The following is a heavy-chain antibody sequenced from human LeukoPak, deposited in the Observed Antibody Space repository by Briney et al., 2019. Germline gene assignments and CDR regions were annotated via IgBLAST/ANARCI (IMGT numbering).Heavy chain of an antibody. J-gene: IGHJ4*02. CDR3: ARGSARDSSGYYYDPLDY. V-gene: IGHV3-21*01. Sequence: PGGSLRLSXAASGFTFSSYSMNWVCQAPGKGLEWVSSISSSSSYIYYADSVKGRFTISRDNAKNSLYLQMNSLRAEDTAVYYCARGSARDSSGYYYDPLDYWGQGTLVTVSS. CDR1: GFTFSSYS. D-gene: IGHD3-22*01. CDR2: ISSSSSYI.